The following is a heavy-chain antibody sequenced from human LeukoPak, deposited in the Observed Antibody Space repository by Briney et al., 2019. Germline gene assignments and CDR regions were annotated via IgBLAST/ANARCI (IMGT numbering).Heavy chain of an antibody. CDR1: AMTLGSYA. Sequence: PGGSLRLSRSGSAMTLGSYAMSWVGQAPGKGVDWVYGISGSAGSTYYVDSVKGRFTIPRDNSKHTLYLPMNSLPAEDRALYYFAKGCCSSTTCYLANPWGQGTLVTVSS. J-gene: IGHJ5*02. CDR3: AKGCCSSTTCYLANP. D-gene: IGHD2-2*01. V-gene: IGHV3-23*01. CDR2: ISGSAGST.